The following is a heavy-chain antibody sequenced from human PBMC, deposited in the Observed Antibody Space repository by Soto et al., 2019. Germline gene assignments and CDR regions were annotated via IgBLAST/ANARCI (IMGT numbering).Heavy chain of an antibody. D-gene: IGHD3-9*01. J-gene: IGHJ4*02. CDR2: ISNDGNKK. Sequence: GGSLRLSCAASGFIFRTYVMHWVRQAPGKGLEWVASISNDGNKKYQVDSVKGRFTISRDNSKNTLYLQMNSLRAEDMAVYYCARARASVLRYFDWPLDWGQGTLVTAPQ. CDR1: GFIFRTYV. CDR3: ARARASVLRYFDWPLD. V-gene: IGHV3-30*04.